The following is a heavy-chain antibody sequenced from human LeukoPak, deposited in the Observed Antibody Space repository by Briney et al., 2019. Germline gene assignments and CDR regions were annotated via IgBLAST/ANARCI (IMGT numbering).Heavy chain of an antibody. V-gene: IGHV4-59*01. CDR2: IYYSGST. CDR1: GGSISSYY. CDR3: ARDTRHYDFWSGYYAGYYYGMDV. J-gene: IGHJ6*02. D-gene: IGHD3-3*01. Sequence: PSETLSLTCTVSGGSISSYYWSWIRQPPGKGLEWIGYIYYSGSTNYNPSLKSRVTISVDTSKNQFSLKLSSVTAADTAVYYCARDTRHYDFWSGYYAGYYYGMDVWGQGTTVIVSS.